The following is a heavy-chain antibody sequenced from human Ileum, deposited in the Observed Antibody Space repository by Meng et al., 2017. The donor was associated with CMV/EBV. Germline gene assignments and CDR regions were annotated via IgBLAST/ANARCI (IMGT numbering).Heavy chain of an antibody. J-gene: IGHJ4*02. CDR1: GFTFSNFH. CDR3: AKGKSYFFEY. V-gene: IGHV3-48*04. CDR2: ISGGGLPT. D-gene: IGHD3-10*01. Sequence: GESLKISCAASGFTFSNFHMNWVRQAPGKGLEWVAYISGGGLPTYYADSMKGRITISRDNAKNSLYLQMDNVRVDDTAVYYCAKGKSYFFEYWGPGVQVTVSS.